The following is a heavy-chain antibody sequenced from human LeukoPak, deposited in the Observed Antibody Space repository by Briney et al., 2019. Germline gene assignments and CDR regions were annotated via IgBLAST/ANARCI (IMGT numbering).Heavy chain of an antibody. D-gene: IGHD4-11*01. CDR2: IWSDATNQ. J-gene: IGHJ4*02. Sequence: GTSLTLSCETSGLTFSHFGMHWVRQAPGKGLEWVAVIWSDATNQYYADSVKGRFTISRDNFKRTVSLEMNSLRAEDTAVYYCAEDAQRGFDYSNSLEYWGQESLVIVSS. V-gene: IGHV3-33*06. CDR1: GLTFSHFG. CDR3: AEDAQRGFDYSNSLEY.